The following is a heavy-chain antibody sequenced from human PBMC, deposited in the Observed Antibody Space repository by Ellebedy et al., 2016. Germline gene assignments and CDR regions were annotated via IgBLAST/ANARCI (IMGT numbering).Heavy chain of an antibody. Sequence: GGSLRLSCAASGFTVSSSYISWFRQAPGKGLEWVSILTPDAGTAYVDSEKGRFTLSRDNSKNTVYLQMNSLTAEDTAVYFCANSGYTYAWGYWGQGTLVTVSS. D-gene: IGHD5-18*01. CDR1: GFTVSSSY. CDR2: LTPDAGT. V-gene: IGHV3-53*01. J-gene: IGHJ4*02. CDR3: ANSGYTYAWGY.